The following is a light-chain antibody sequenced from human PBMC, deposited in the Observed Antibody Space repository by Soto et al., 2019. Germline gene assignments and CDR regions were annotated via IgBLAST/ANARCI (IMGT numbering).Light chain of an antibody. CDR3: SSYAGSNNVV. CDR1: SSDVGGYNY. J-gene: IGLJ2*01. V-gene: IGLV2-8*01. CDR2: EVS. Sequence: QSVLTQPPSASGSPGQSVTISCPGTSSDVGGYNYVSWYQQHPGKAPKLMIYEVSKRPSGVPDRFSGSKSGNSASLTVSGLQAEDEAYYYCSSYAGSNNVVFGGGTKLTVL.